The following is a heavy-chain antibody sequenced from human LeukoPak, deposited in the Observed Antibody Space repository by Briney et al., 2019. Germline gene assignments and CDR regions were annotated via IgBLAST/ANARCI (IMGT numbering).Heavy chain of an antibody. CDR1: GGTFSSYA. D-gene: IGHD4-17*01. V-gene: IGHV1-69*05. CDR2: IIPIFGTA. Sequence: SVKVSCKASGGTFSSYAISWVRQAPGQGLEWMGRIIPIFGTANYAQKFQGRVTITTDESTSTAYMELSSLRSEDTAVYYCARDPDYGDYAFTNDYWGQGTLVTVSS. J-gene: IGHJ4*02. CDR3: ARDPDYGDYAFTNDY.